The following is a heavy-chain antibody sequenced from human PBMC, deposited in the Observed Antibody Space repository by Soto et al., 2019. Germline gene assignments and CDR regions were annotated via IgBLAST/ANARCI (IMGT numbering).Heavy chain of an antibody. Sequence: QGQLQESGPGLVKPSQTLSLTCPVSGGSISSGDYYWSWIRQPPGKGLEWIGYIYYSGSTYYNPSLKSRVTMSVDTSKNQFSLKLSSVTAADTAVYYCAGDAEVLVITRAFDIWGQGTMVTVSS. J-gene: IGHJ3*02. V-gene: IGHV4-30-4*01. CDR1: GGSISSGDYY. D-gene: IGHD3-22*01. CDR3: AGDAEVLVITRAFDI. CDR2: IYYSGST.